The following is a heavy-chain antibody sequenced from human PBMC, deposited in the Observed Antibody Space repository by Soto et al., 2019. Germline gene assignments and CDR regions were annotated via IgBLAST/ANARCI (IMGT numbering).Heavy chain of an antibody. D-gene: IGHD3-22*01. CDR3: ARGDGDYYDGNGYLGRH. Sequence: GSLRLSCAASGFTFSDYYMSWIRQAPGKGLEWVSYISSSSSYTNYADSVKGRFTISRDNAKNSLYLQMNSLRAEDTAVYYCARGDGDYYDGNGYLGRHWGQGTLVTVSS. V-gene: IGHV3-11*06. CDR1: GFTFSDYY. J-gene: IGHJ4*02. CDR2: ISSSSSYT.